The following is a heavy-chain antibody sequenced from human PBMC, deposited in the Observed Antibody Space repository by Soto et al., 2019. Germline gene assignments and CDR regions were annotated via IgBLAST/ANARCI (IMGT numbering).Heavy chain of an antibody. J-gene: IGHJ5*02. CDR2: IHYTGST. CDR1: GGSMSPYY. D-gene: IGHD3-16*01. Sequence: QVQLQESGPGLVKPSETLSLTCAVSGGSMSPYYWIWIRRPPGKGLEWIGYIHYTGSTNYNPSLRSRVTIAVDTSKNQFSLNLNSVTAADTAVYYCARHLANHGADCFDPWGQGTLVTVSS. V-gene: IGHV4-59*08. CDR3: ARHLANHGADCFDP.